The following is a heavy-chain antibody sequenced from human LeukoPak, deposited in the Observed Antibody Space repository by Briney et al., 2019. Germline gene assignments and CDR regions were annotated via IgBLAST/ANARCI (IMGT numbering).Heavy chain of an antibody. Sequence: GGSLRLSCAASRFTFSSYWMSWVRQAPGKGLEWVANIKQDGREKYYVDSVKGRFTISRDNAKNSLYLQMNSLRAEDTAVYYCARDLYRVVVVPHYFDYWGQGTLVTVSS. CDR1: RFTFSSYW. J-gene: IGHJ4*02. D-gene: IGHD3-22*01. CDR3: ARDLYRVVVVPHYFDY. CDR2: IKQDGREK. V-gene: IGHV3-7*01.